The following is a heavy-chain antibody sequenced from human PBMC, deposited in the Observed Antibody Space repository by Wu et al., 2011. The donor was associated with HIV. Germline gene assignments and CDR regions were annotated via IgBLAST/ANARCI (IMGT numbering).Heavy chain of an antibody. CDR1: GYTFTSYD. D-gene: IGHD2-8*01. CDR3: ARESPYVA. V-gene: IGHV1-2*02. J-gene: IGHJ5*02. CDR2: INPGTGGT. Sequence: QVQLVQSGAEVKKPGASVKVSCKASGYTFTSYDIHWVRQAPGQGLEWMGWINPGTGGTGYAQGFQGRVTMTTDTSISTAYMELSRLRSDDTAVYYCARESPYVAWGQGILVTVSS.